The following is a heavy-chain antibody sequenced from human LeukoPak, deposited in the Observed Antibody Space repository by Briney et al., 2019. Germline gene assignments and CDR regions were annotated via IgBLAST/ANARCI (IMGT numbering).Heavy chain of an antibody. CDR2: IYHSGST. D-gene: IGHD2-21*02. V-gene: IGHV4-38-2*02. CDR3: ARVTRDCGGDCYYYYYYYMDV. Sequence: SETLSLTCTVSGYSISSGYYWGWIRQPPGKGLEWIGSIYHSGSTYYNPSLKSRVTISVDTSKNQFSLKLSSVTAADTAVYYCARVTRDCGGDCYYYYYYYMDVWGKGTTVTVSS. CDR1: GYSISSGYY. J-gene: IGHJ6*03.